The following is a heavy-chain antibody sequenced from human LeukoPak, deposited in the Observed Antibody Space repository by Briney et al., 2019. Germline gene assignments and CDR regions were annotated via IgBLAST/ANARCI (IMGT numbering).Heavy chain of an antibody. CDR3: AKDSKQLVAFDY. D-gene: IGHD6-13*01. CDR1: GFTFSNAW. CDR2: ISYDGSNK. Sequence: GGSLRLSCACSGFTFSNAWMTRVRQAPGKGLEWVAVISYDGSNKYYADSVKGRFTISRDNSKNTLYLQMNSLRAEDTAVYYCAKDSKQLVAFDYWGQGTLVTVSS. J-gene: IGHJ4*02. V-gene: IGHV3-30*18.